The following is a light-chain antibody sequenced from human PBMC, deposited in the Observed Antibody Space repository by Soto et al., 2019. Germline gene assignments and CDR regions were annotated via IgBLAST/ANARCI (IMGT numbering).Light chain of an antibody. CDR2: GNS. CDR3: QSYDSSLSGVV. J-gene: IGLJ2*01. V-gene: IGLV1-40*01. Sequence: QSVLTQPPSVSGAPGQRVTISCTGSSSNIGAGYDVHWYQQLPGTAPKLIIYGNSNRPSGVPDRFSGSKSGTSASLAITVLEAEDEAYYCCQSYDSSLSGVVFGGGTKLTVL. CDR1: SSNIGAGYD.